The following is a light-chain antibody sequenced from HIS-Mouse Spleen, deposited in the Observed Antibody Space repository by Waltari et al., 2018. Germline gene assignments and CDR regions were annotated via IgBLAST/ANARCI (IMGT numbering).Light chain of an antibody. CDR3: QSYDSSLSGSV. CDR1: SSNIGAGYD. V-gene: IGLV1-40*01. CDR2: GTS. Sequence: QSVLTQPPSVSGAPGQRVTISCTGSSSNIGAGYDVHWYQQLPGTAPKLLIYGTSNRPYGVPDRFSGSKSGTSASLAITGLQAEDEADYYCQSYDSSLSGSVFGGGTKLTVL. J-gene: IGLJ3*02.